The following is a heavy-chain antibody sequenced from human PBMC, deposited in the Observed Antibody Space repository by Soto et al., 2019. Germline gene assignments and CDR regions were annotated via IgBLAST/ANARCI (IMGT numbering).Heavy chain of an antibody. D-gene: IGHD3-3*01. V-gene: IGHV4-30-2*01. CDR2: IYHSGST. CDR1: GGSISSGGYS. Sequence: QLQLQESGSGLVKPSQTLSLTCAVSGGSISSGGYSWSWIRQPPGKGLEWIGYIYHSGSTYYNPSLKSRVTISVDRSKNQFSLKLSSVTAADTAVYYCARRYPRRFLGGPGNAFDIWGQGTMVTVSS. CDR3: ARRYPRRFLGGPGNAFDI. J-gene: IGHJ3*02.